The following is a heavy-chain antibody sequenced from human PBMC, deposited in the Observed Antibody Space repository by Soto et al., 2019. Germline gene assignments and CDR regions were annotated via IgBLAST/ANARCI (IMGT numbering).Heavy chain of an antibody. Sequence: EVQLVESGGGLIQPGGSLRLSCAASGFTFSTSGMYWVRQAPGKGLEWVSYIHPSGQPIFYADSVKVRFTISRDNAKNSLYLQMSSLRAEDSAVYYCARRASRWGQGTMVTVSS. CDR2: IHPSGQPI. CDR3: ARRASR. V-gene: IGHV3-48*03. CDR1: GFTFSTSG. D-gene: IGHD5-12*01. J-gene: IGHJ3*01.